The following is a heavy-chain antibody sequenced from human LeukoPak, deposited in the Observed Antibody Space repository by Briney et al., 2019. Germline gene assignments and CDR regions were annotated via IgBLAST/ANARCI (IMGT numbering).Heavy chain of an antibody. J-gene: IGHJ3*02. CDR2: IYTSGST. D-gene: IGHD4-17*01. Sequence: SETLSLTCTVSGGSISSYYWSRIRQPAGKGLEWIGRIYTSGSTNYNPSLKSRVTMSVDTSKNQFSLKLSSVTAADTAVYYCARDLTVKDDAFDIWGQGTMVTVSS. V-gene: IGHV4-4*07. CDR1: GGSISSYY. CDR3: ARDLTVKDDAFDI.